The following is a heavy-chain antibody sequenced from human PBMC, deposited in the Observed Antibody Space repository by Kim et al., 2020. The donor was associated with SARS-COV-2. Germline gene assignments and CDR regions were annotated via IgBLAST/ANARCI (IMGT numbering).Heavy chain of an antibody. D-gene: IGHD3-3*01. J-gene: IGHJ4*02. Sequence: AQKFQGRVTMTRNTSISTAYMELSSLRSEDTAVYYCARPRGRGSGYYTGYWGQGTLVTVSS. CDR3: ARPRGRGSGYYTGY. V-gene: IGHV1-8*01.